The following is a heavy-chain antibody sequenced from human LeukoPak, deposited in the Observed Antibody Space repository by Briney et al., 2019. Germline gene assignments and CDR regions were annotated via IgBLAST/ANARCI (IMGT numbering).Heavy chain of an antibody. V-gene: IGHV3-33*01. J-gene: IGHJ6*02. Sequence: PGGSLRLSCAASGFTFSSYGMHWVRQAPGKGLEWVAVIWYDGSNKYYADSVKGRFTISRDNSKNTLYLQMNSLRPEDTAVYYCARDPLSVTGTNERYDYYGFDVWGQGTTVTVSS. D-gene: IGHD6-19*01. CDR1: GFTFSSYG. CDR2: IWYDGSNK. CDR3: ARDPLSVTGTNERYDYYGFDV.